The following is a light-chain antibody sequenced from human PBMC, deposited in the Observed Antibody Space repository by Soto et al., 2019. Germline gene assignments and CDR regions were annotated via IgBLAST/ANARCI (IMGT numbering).Light chain of an antibody. CDR1: SSNIGAGYD. CDR2: GNS. J-gene: IGLJ2*01. V-gene: IGLV1-40*01. CDR3: QSYDSSLSVVV. Sequence: QAVVTQPPSVSGAPGQRVTISCTGSSSNIGAGYDVHWYQQLPGTAPKLLTYGNSNRPSGVPDRFSGSKSGTSASLAITGLQAEDEADYYCQSYDSSLSVVVFGGGTKVTVL.